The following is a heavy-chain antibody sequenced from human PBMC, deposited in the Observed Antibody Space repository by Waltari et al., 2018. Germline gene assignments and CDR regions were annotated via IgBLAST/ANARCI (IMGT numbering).Heavy chain of an antibody. CDR1: GFTFSSYS. D-gene: IGHD6-13*01. CDR2: ISSSSSYI. J-gene: IGHJ4*02. V-gene: IGHV3-21*01. Sequence: EVQLVESGGGLVKPGGSLRLSCAASGFTFSSYSMNWVRQAPGKGLEWVSSISSSSSYIYYADSVKGRFTISRDNAKNSLYLQMNSLRAEDTAVYYCASSPGYSSSWAHYWGQGTLVTVSS. CDR3: ASSPGYSSSWAHY.